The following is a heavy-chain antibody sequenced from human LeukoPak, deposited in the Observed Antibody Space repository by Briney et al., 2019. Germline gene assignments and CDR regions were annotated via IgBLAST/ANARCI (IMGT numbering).Heavy chain of an antibody. CDR2: ISSSSRYI. CDR3: ARDLIVGATSPNWFDP. V-gene: IGHV3-21*01. J-gene: IGHJ5*02. Sequence: GGSLRLSCAASGFTFSNYNINWVRQAPGKGLEWVSSISSSSRYIYCADSVKGRFTISRDNAKNSLYLQMNSLRAEDTAVYYCARDLIVGATSPNWFDPWGQGSLVTVSS. CDR1: GFTFSNYN. D-gene: IGHD1-26*01.